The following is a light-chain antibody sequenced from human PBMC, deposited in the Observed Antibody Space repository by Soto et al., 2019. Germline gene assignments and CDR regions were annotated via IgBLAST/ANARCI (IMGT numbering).Light chain of an antibody. J-gene: IGKJ3*01. CDR2: AAS. Sequence: DIQMTQSPSSLSASVGDRITITSRASQDINSYLAWYQQKPGEVPQIIVYAASTLQSGVPSRFRGSGSGTDFTLNIRSLKPEDVATYYCQNYHSAPYTCGPGTTVDI. V-gene: IGKV1-27*01. CDR1: QDINSY. CDR3: QNYHSAPYT.